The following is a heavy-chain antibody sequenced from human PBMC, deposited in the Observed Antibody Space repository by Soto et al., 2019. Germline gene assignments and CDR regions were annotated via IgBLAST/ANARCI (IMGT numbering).Heavy chain of an antibody. Sequence: QVQLQESGPGLVKPSETLSLTCTVSGGSISSYYWSWIRQPPGKGLEWIGYIYYSGSTNYNPSLKSRVTISVDTSKNQFSLKLSSVTAADTAVYYCASAYCDFWSGYQTSANAFDIWGQGTMVTVSS. CDR1: GGSISSYY. CDR3: ASAYCDFWSGYQTSANAFDI. J-gene: IGHJ3*02. D-gene: IGHD3-3*01. CDR2: IYYSGST. V-gene: IGHV4-59*01.